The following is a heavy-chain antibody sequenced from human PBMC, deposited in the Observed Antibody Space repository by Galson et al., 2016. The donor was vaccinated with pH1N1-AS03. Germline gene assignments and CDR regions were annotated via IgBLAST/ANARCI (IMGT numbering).Heavy chain of an antibody. V-gene: IGHV3-9*01. CDR1: GFRFDDYS. Sequence: SLRLSCAAAGFRFDDYSMNWVRQVPGKSPEWVSGISWNSGEIYYADSVEGRFIISRDNAKNSLYLQMDSLRPEDTAIYYCARDSGGYYAHTFDAWGQGTKVIVSS. CDR3: ARDSGGYYAHTFDA. J-gene: IGHJ3*01. CDR2: ISWNSGEI. D-gene: IGHD3-10*01.